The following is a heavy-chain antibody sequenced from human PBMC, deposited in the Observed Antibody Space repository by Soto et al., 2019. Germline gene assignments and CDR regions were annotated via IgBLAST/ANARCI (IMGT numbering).Heavy chain of an antibody. Sequence: GASVKVSCKASGYTFSSYAMHWVRQAPGQRPEWMGWINTGNGNTKYSGNFQGRATITRDTSASTAYMELSSLGSDDTAVYYCARAGDDCSTVKCYMIFYWGQGTQVTVSS. J-gene: IGHJ4*02. V-gene: IGHV1-3*04. D-gene: IGHD2-2*01. CDR3: ARAGDDCSTVKCYMIFY. CDR1: GYTFSSYA. CDR2: INTGNGNT.